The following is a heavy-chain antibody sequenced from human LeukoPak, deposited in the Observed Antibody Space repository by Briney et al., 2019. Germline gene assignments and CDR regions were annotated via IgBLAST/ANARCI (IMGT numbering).Heavy chain of an antibody. CDR2: IYYSGST. Sequence: SETLSLTCTVSGGSLSSYYWSWIRQPPGKGLEWIGYIYYSGSTNYNPSLKSRVTISVDTSKNQFSLKLSSVTAADTAVYYCARGAWELLGAVDYWGQGTLVTVSS. CDR3: ARGAWELLGAVDY. D-gene: IGHD1-26*01. J-gene: IGHJ4*02. V-gene: IGHV4-59*01. CDR1: GGSLSSYY.